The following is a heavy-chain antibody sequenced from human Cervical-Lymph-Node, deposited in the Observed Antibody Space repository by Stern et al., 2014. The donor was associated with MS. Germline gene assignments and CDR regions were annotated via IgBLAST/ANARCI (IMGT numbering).Heavy chain of an antibody. D-gene: IGHD6-13*01. CDR3: AHNGIAAAGPDAFDI. V-gene: IGHV2-5*02. CDR2: IYWDDDK. CDR1: GFSLSTSGVG. Sequence: QVTLRESGPTLVKPTQTLTLTCTFSGFSLSTSGVGVGWIRQPPGKALEWLALIYWDDDKRYSLSLKSRLTITKDTSKNQVVLTMTNMDPVDTATYYCAHNGIAAAGPDAFDIWGQGTMVTVSS. J-gene: IGHJ3*02.